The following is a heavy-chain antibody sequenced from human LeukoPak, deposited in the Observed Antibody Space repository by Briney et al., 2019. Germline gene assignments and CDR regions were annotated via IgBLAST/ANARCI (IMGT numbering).Heavy chain of an antibody. D-gene: IGHD5-18*01. CDR1: GGSISSSSHY. CDR3: ARGRGYSYGYNTKNWFDP. V-gene: IGHV4-39*01. Sequence: SETLSLTCTVSGGSISSSSHYWGWIRQPPGKGLEWIGSIYYSGSTYYNPSLKSRVTLSVDTSKNPFSLKLSSVTAADTAVYYCARGRGYSYGYNTKNWFDPWGQGTLVTVSS. J-gene: IGHJ5*02. CDR2: IYYSGST.